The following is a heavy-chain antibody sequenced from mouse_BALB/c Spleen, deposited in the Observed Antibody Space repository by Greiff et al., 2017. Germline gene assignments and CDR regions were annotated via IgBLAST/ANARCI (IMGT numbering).Heavy chain of an antibody. CDR3: AREDGYYVFDY. CDR2: ISNLAYSI. Sequence: EVKLVESGGGLVQPGGSRKLSCAASGFTFSDYGMAWVRQAPGKGPEWVAFISNLAYSIYYADTVTGRFTISRENAKNTLYLEMSSLRSEDTAMYYCAREDGYYVFDYWGQGTTLTVSS. V-gene: IGHV5-15*02. D-gene: IGHD2-3*01. CDR1: GFTFSDYG. J-gene: IGHJ2*01.